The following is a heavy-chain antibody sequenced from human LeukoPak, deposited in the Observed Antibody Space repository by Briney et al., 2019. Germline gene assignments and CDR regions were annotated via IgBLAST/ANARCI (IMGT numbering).Heavy chain of an antibody. D-gene: IGHD6-13*01. CDR3: TLVTRATAAVDY. CDR2: IKPDGSEE. CDR1: GFTFSSYW. Sequence: GGSLRLSCAASGFTFSSYWMSWVRQASGKGLEWVANIKPDGSEEYYVDSVKGRFTISRDNAEKSLYLQMNSLRVEDTAVYYCTLVTRATAAVDYWGQGTLVTVSS. J-gene: IGHJ4*02. V-gene: IGHV3-7*01.